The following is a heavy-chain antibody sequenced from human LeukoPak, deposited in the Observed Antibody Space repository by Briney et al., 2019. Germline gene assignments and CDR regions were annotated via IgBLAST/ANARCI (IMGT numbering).Heavy chain of an antibody. CDR3: ARGLGRTAMVTRGEVRFDY. Sequence: GASVKVSCKTSGYTFTSYGINWVRQATGQGLEWMGWMNPNSGNTGYAQKFQGRVTMTRNTSISTAYMELSSLRSEDAAVYYCARGLGRTAMVTRGEVRFDYWGQGTLVTVSS. D-gene: IGHD5-18*01. V-gene: IGHV1-8*02. CDR2: MNPNSGNT. J-gene: IGHJ4*02. CDR1: GYTFTSYG.